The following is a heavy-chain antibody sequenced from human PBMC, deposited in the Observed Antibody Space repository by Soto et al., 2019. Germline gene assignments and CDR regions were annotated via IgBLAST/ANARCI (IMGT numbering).Heavy chain of an antibody. V-gene: IGHV3-9*01. D-gene: IGHD4-17*01. CDR2: LSWTSVSI. CDR3: TNLLGASHPTGAKNDYPDSALG. J-gene: IGHJ4*02. Sequence: EVQLLESGGGLVQPGGSLRLSCAASGFTFDDYAMHWVRQAPGKGLEWVSGLSWTSVSIGDADSVKGRFSITRDNANNSLYLQMNSLRPDASALYYCTNLLGASHPTGAKNDYPDSALGWGQGTLVTVSS. CDR1: GFTFDDYA.